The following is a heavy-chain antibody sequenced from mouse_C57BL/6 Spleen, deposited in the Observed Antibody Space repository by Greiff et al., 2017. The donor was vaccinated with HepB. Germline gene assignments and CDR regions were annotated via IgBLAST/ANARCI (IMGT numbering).Heavy chain of an antibody. V-gene: IGHV1-64*01. D-gene: IGHD2-4*01. CDR1: GYTFTSYW. CDR2: IHPNSGST. Sequence: QVQLQQPGAELVKPGASVKLSCTASGYTFTSYWMHWVKQRPGQGLEWIGMIHPNSGSTNYNEKFKSKATLTVDKSSSTAYMQLSSLTSEDSAVYYCAREDDDYDEKGYWGQGTTLTVSS. J-gene: IGHJ2*01. CDR3: AREDDDYDEKGY.